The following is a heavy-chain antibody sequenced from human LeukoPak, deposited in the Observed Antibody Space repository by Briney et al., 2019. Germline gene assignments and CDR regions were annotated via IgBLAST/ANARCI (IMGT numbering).Heavy chain of an antibody. Sequence: EASVKVSCKASGYTFTGYYMHWVRQAPGQGLEWMGWINPNSGGTNYAQKFQGRVTMTRDTSISTAYMELSRLRSDDTAVYYCARDGYDSSGYYYSHWFDPWGQGTLVTVSS. CDR2: INPNSGGT. CDR3: ARDGYDSSGYYYSHWFDP. D-gene: IGHD3-22*01. V-gene: IGHV1-2*02. CDR1: GYTFTGYY. J-gene: IGHJ5*02.